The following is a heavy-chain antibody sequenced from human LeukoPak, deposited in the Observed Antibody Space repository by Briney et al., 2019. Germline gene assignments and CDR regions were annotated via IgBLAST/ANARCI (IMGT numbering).Heavy chain of an antibody. CDR2: IHSSGST. J-gene: IGHJ3*01. CDR3: ARGIATITQDSFDV. Sequence: PSETLSLTCTVSGGSISNYYWSWIRQSAGKGLEWIGRIHSSGSTNFNPSLRSRVTMSADTSKHQFSLWLTSVTAADTALYYCARGIATITQDSFDVWGLGIMVTVSS. V-gene: IGHV4-4*07. D-gene: IGHD1-26*01. CDR1: GGSISNYY.